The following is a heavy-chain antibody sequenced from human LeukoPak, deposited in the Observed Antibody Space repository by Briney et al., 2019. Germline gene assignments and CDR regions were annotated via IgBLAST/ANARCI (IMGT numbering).Heavy chain of an antibody. CDR1: GYSINNHW. D-gene: IGHD3-3*01. Sequence: GESLKISCKGSGYSINNHWIGWVRQMPGKGLEWMGIIYPADSDIRYSPSFQGQVTISADKSISTAYLQWSSLKASDTAMYYCAIVYYDYWSGYSRETLDIWGQGTMVTVS. J-gene: IGHJ3*02. CDR2: IYPADSDI. CDR3: AIVYYDYWSGYSRETLDI. V-gene: IGHV5-51*01.